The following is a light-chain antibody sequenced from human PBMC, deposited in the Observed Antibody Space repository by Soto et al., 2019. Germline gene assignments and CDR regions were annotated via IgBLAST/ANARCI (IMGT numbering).Light chain of an antibody. Sequence: EIVLTQSPATLSLSPGERATLSCRASQSVSSYLAWYQQKPGKAPRLLIYDASNRATGIPARFSGSGSGTDFTLTISSLEPEDFAVYYCQQRSNWPLTFGGVTKVEIK. CDR2: DAS. CDR3: QQRSNWPLT. CDR1: QSVSSY. V-gene: IGKV3-11*01. J-gene: IGKJ4*01.